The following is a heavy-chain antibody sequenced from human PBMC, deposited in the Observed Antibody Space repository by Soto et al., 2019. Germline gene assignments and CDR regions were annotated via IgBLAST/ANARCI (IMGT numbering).Heavy chain of an antibody. Sequence: PGGSLRLSCAASGFTFSSYAMSWVRQAPGKGLEWVSAISGSGGSTYYADSVKGRFTISRDNSKNTLYLQMNSLRAEDTAVYYCASLTYYYDSSGSRQDYWGQGTLVTVSS. J-gene: IGHJ4*02. CDR3: ASLTYYYDSSGSRQDY. D-gene: IGHD3-22*01. V-gene: IGHV3-23*01. CDR1: GFTFSSYA. CDR2: ISGSGGST.